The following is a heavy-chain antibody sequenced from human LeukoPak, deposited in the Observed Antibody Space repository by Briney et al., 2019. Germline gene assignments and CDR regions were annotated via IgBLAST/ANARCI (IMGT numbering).Heavy chain of an antibody. CDR1: GYTFTSYD. J-gene: IGHJ4*02. D-gene: IGHD6-13*01. CDR2: MNPNSGGT. CDR3: ARGGQQLV. V-gene: IGHV1-2*02. Sequence: GASVKVSCKASGYTFTSYDINWVRQATGQGLEWMGWMNPNSGGTNYAQKFQGRVTMTRDTSISTAYMELSRLRSDDTAVYYCARGGQQLVWGQGTLVTVSS.